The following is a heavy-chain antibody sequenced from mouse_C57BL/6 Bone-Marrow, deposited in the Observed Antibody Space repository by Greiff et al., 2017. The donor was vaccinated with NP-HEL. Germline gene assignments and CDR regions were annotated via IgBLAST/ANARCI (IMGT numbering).Heavy chain of an antibody. CDR3: ARWSFSPWFAY. Sequence: VQLQQSGPELVQPGASVKISCKASGYSFTGYYMNWVKQSPEKSLEWIGEINPSTGGTTYIQKFKAKATLTVYQSYSTDYMQLKSLTSEDSAVYYCARWSFSPWFAYWGQGTLVTVSA. CDR1: GYSFTGYY. V-gene: IGHV1-42*01. J-gene: IGHJ3*01. CDR2: INPSTGGT.